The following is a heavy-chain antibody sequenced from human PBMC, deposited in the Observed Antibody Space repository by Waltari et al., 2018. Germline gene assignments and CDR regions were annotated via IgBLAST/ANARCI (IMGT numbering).Heavy chain of an antibody. CDR2: IYYGGST. CDR1: GGPISSYY. Sequence: QVQLQESGPGLVKPSETLSLTCTVSGGPISSYYWSWIRQPPGKGLEWIGYIYYGGSTNYNPSLKSRVTISVDTSKNQFSLKLSSVTAADTAVYYCARNPLSRGNWFDPWGQGTLVTVSS. J-gene: IGHJ5*02. CDR3: ARNPLSRGNWFDP. V-gene: IGHV4-59*01.